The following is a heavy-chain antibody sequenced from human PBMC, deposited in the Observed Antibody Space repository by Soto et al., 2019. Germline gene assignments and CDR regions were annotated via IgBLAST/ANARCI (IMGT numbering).Heavy chain of an antibody. CDR2: IVPMNGSP. V-gene: IGHV1-69*13. CDR3: SFAPNWTYQLTRY. D-gene: IGHD2-2*01. Sequence: SVKVSCKASGGMFYSSAINWVRQAPGQGLEWMGGIVPMNGSPKYAQEFLGRVTISADASATTAYMGLSGLKSEDTAVYYCSFAPNWTYQLTRYWGRGXHFTVYS. CDR1: GGMFYSSA. J-gene: IGHJ4*02.